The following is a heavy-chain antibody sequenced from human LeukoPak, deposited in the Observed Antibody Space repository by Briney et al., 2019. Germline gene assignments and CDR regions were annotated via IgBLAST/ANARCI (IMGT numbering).Heavy chain of an antibody. CDR3: ARDGGHSSSWTFDY. Sequence: GGSLRLSCAASGFTFSSYAMSWVRQAPGKGLEWVSAISSSGSTIYYADSVKGRFTISRDNAKNSLYLQMNSLRAEDTAVYYCARDGGHSSSWTFDYWGQGTLVTVSS. J-gene: IGHJ4*02. D-gene: IGHD6-13*01. CDR2: ISSSGSTI. CDR1: GFTFSSYA. V-gene: IGHV3-48*03.